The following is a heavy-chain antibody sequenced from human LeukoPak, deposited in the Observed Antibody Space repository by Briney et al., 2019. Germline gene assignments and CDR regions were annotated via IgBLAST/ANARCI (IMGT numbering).Heavy chain of an antibody. V-gene: IGHV3-66*01. J-gene: IGHJ4*02. CDR3: ARVVTGVSLDYLDY. CDR2: LYSGGSA. Sequence: GGSLRLSCAVSGRTVSSNYMRWVRQTPEKELEWVSILYSGGSAYYPDSLSGRFTISRDNSKNTLYLQMNSLRAEDTAVYYCARVVTGVSLDYLDYWGLGTLVTVSS. D-gene: IGHD2-21*02. CDR1: GRTVSSNY.